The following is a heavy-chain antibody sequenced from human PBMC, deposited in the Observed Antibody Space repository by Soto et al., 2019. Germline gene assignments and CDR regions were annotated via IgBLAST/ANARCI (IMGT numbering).Heavy chain of an antibody. Sequence: PGGSLRLSCAASGFTFSSYSMNWVRQAPGKGLEWVSSISSSSSYIYYADSVKGRFTISRDNAKNSLYLQMNSLRAEDTAVYYCASGYSSSWYWFDPWGQGTLVTVS. CDR1: GFTFSSYS. CDR3: ASGYSSSWYWFDP. D-gene: IGHD6-13*01. V-gene: IGHV3-21*01. CDR2: ISSSSSYI. J-gene: IGHJ5*02.